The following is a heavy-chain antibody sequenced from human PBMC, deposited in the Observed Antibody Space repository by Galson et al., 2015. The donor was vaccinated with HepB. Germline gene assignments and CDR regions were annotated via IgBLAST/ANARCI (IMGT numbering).Heavy chain of an antibody. CDR1: GGTFSNYD. D-gene: IGHD5-24*01. V-gene: IGHV1-69*06. CDR2: IIPIFGKA. CDR3: VRGGEMAMALDAFDI. J-gene: IGHJ3*02. Sequence: SVKVSCKASGGTFSNYDISWVRQAPGQGLEWMGGIIPIFGKANYAQKFQGRVTITADKSTSTAYMELSSLRSEDTAMYYCVRGGEMAMALDAFDIWGQGTMVTVSS.